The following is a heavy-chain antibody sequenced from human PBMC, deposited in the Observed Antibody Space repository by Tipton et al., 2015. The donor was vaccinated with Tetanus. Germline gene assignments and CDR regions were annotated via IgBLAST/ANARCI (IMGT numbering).Heavy chain of an antibody. CDR2: VTGSGDST. CDR3: AKGVGGYCSSSSCHAYRLDP. J-gene: IGHJ5*02. D-gene: IGHD2-2*01. V-gene: IGHV3-23*01. CDR1: GFTFSSYN. Sequence: GSLRLSCAASGFTFSSYNMNWVRQAPGKGLEWVSAVTGSGDSTFYADSVKGRFTISRDNSKNTLYLQMNSLRAEDTAVYYCAKGVGGYCSSSSCHAYRLDPWGQGTLVTVSS.